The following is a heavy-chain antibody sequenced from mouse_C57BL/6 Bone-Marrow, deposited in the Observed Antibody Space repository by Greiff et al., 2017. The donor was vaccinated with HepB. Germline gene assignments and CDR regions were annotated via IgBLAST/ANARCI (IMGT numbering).Heavy chain of an antibody. J-gene: IGHJ3*01. CDR1: GFSLTSYG. CDR2: IWRGGST. Sequence: VQLQQSGPGLVQPSQSLSITCTVSGFSLTSYGVHWVRQSPGKGLEWLGVIWRGGSTDYNAAFMSRLSITKDNSKSQVFFKMNSLQADDTAIYYCAKSNYGSSTWFAYWGQGTLVTVSA. V-gene: IGHV2-5*01. D-gene: IGHD1-1*01. CDR3: AKSNYGSSTWFAY.